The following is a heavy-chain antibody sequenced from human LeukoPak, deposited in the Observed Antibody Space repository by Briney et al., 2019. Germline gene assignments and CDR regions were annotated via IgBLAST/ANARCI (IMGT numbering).Heavy chain of an antibody. CDR1: SGSLSGYY. V-gene: IGHV4-34*01. CDR3: ARASSEPVISGYMDV. CDR2: TNRSGST. J-gene: IGHJ6*03. D-gene: IGHD1-14*01. Sequence: SETLSPTCFVYSGSLSGYYWSWIRQPPGQGLEWIGETNRSGSTRYNPSLKSRVAILVDTSKNQFSLKLTSVTAADTAVYYCARASSEPVISGYMDVWGRGTTVTVSS.